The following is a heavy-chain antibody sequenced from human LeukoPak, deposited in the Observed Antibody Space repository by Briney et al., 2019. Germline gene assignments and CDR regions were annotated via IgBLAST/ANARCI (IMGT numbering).Heavy chain of an antibody. J-gene: IGHJ5*02. D-gene: IGHD2-15*01. Sequence: SVKVSRKASGGTFSSYAISWVRQAPGQGLEWMGGIIPIFGTANYAQKFQGRVTITTDESTSTAYMELSSLRSEDTAVYYCARDRVMVAATRVVPYNWFDPWGQGTLVTVSS. CDR2: IIPIFGTA. CDR3: ARDRVMVAATRVVPYNWFDP. V-gene: IGHV1-69*05. CDR1: GGTFSSYA.